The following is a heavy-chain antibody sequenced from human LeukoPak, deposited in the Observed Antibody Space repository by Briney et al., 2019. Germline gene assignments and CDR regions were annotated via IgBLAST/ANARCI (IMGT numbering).Heavy chain of an antibody. CDR2: IYYSGST. Sequence: SETLSLTCTVSGGSISSSGYYWGWIRQPPGKGLEWIGSIYYSGSTYYNPSLKSRVTISVDTSKNQFSLKLSSVTAADTAVYYCARQGAYYDYVWGSYRPYYFDYWGQGTLVTVSS. CDR3: ARQGAYYDYVWGSYRPYYFDY. J-gene: IGHJ4*02. V-gene: IGHV4-39*01. CDR1: GGSISSSGYY. D-gene: IGHD3-16*02.